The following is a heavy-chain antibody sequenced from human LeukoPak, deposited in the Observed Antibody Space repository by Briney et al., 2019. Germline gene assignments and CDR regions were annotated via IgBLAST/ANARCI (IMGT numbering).Heavy chain of an antibody. D-gene: IGHD2-2*01. V-gene: IGHV3-33*01. J-gene: IGHJ3*02. Sequence: GTSLRLSCAASGFIFTKYGMHWVRQAPGKGLEWVAVIWYDGNTKYYADSVKGRFTISRDNSKNMLYLQMNSLRAEDTAVYYCARPSAQGNAFDIWGQGTMVTVSS. CDR2: IWYDGNTK. CDR3: ARPSAQGNAFDI. CDR1: GFIFTKYG.